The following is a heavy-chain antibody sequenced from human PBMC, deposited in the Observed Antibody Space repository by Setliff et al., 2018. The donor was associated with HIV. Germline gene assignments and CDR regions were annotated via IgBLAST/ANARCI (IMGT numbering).Heavy chain of an antibody. J-gene: IGHJ6*03. CDR3: VRDQVGPQWCYMDV. CDR1: GFSLSSFW. V-gene: IGHV3-7*03. CDR2: IKDDGSDE. D-gene: IGHD2-15*01. Sequence: GGSLRLSCAASGFSLSSFWMNWVRQAPGKGLGWVANIKDDGSDENYADSVRGRFTISRDNAKNSMYLQMNRLTAEDAAVYYCVRDQVGPQWCYMDVWGKGTTVTVSS.